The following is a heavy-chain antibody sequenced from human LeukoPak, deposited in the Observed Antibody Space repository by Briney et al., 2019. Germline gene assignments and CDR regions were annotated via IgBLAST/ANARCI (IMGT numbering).Heavy chain of an antibody. J-gene: IGHJ4*02. D-gene: IGHD2-15*01. CDR2: INHSGST. CDR1: GGSISSSSYY. CDR3: ARGYCSDY. Sequence: SETLSLTCTVSGGSISSSSYYWSWIRQPPGKGLEWIGEINHSGSTNYNPSLKSRVTISVDTSKNQFSPKLSFVTAADTAVYYCARGYCSDYWGQGTLVTVSS. V-gene: IGHV4-39*07.